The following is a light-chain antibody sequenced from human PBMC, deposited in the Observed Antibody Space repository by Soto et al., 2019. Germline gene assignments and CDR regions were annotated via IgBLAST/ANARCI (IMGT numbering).Light chain of an antibody. J-gene: IGLJ1*01. Sequence: QSALTQPPSASGSPGQSVTISCTGTSSDVGYYDYVSWYQQRPGKAPKLMIYEVTERPSGVPDRFSGSKSGNTASLTVSGLQAEDEADYFCSSYAGDNKGVFGTGTKVTVL. CDR1: SSDVGYYDY. V-gene: IGLV2-8*01. CDR3: SSYAGDNKGV. CDR2: EVT.